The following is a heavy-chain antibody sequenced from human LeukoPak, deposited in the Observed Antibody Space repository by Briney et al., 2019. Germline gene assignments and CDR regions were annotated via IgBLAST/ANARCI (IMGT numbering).Heavy chain of an antibody. Sequence: GGSLRLSCAASGFTFNNAWMTWVRQAPGKGLEWVGRIKSKTDGGTTDYAAPLKGRFTISRDDSKTTLYLQMNSLKTEDTAVYYCILGSGLRGVNTPYYWGQGTLVTVSS. V-gene: IGHV3-15*01. CDR2: IKSKTDGGTT. CDR1: GFTFNNAW. CDR3: ILGSGLRGVNTPYY. D-gene: IGHD3-10*01. J-gene: IGHJ4*02.